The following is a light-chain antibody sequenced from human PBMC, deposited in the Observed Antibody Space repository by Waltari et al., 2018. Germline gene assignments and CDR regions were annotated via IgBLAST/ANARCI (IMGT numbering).Light chain of an antibody. Sequence: QSALTHPASDSGSPGQSFTISCTGSSSDVRGYNYVHWYQQHPDKAPKLLIYEVGSRPSGVSDRFSGSKSGNTASLTISGLQAEDEADYYCSSYTSSITYVFGVGTKVTVL. CDR2: EVG. CDR1: SSDVRGYNY. V-gene: IGLV2-14*01. J-gene: IGLJ1*01. CDR3: SSYTSSITYV.